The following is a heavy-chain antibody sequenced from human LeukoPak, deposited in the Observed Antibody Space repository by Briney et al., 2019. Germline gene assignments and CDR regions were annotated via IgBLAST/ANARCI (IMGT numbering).Heavy chain of an antibody. D-gene: IGHD3-22*01. CDR2: ISGSGGST. CDR1: AFTFSSYA. CDR3: AKDTTYYYDSSGYRMFDY. V-gene: IGHV3-23*01. J-gene: IGHJ4*02. Sequence: PGGSLRLSCAASAFTFSSYAMSWVRQAPGKGLGWVSAISGSGGSTYYADSVKGRFTISRDNSKNTLYLQMNSLRAEDTAVYYCAKDTTYYYDSSGYRMFDYWGQGTLVTVSS.